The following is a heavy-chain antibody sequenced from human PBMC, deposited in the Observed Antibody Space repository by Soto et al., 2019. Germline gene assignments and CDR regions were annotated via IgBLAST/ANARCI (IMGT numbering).Heavy chain of an antibody. CDR2: IAYDGSNQ. CDR3: ARDRVARYFYSTGYDQGRTIFDS. V-gene: IGHV3-30-3*01. Sequence: GGSLRLSCEASGFTFSNYTMHWVRQSPGKGQEWVSVIAYDGSNQFYADAVKGRFTISRDNSDSTMYLQMSSLGAEDTAVYYCARDRVARYFYSTGYDQGRTIFDSWGQGTLVTVSS. J-gene: IGHJ4*02. CDR1: GFTFSNYT. D-gene: IGHD3-10*02.